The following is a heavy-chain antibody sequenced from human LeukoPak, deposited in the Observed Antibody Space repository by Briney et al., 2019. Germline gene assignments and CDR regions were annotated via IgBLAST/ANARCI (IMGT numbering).Heavy chain of an antibody. V-gene: IGHV4-59*08. CDR1: GGSISNYF. D-gene: IGHD7-27*01. J-gene: IGHJ4*02. CDR2: IYYSGST. Sequence: SETLSLTCTVSGGSISNYFWNWIRQPPGTGLEWIGYIYYSGSTNYNPSLNSRVTISVDTSKNQFSLKLSSVTAADTAVYYCARHREDWGFDSWGQGTLVTVSS. CDR3: ARHREDWGFDS.